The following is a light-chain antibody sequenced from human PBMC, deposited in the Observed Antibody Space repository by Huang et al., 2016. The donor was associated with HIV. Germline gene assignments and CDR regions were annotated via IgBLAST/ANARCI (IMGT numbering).Light chain of an antibody. CDR3: QQRSDWPLT. J-gene: IGKJ4*01. V-gene: IGKV3-11*01. CDR1: QGVSNY. Sequence: IVLTQSPATLSLSPGERATLTCRASQGVSNYLAWYQNKPGQAPRLLIDDGSNRATGIPHRFSGSGYGKDFTHTISNLEPEDVAVYYCQQRSDWPLTVGGGTTVEIK. CDR2: DGS.